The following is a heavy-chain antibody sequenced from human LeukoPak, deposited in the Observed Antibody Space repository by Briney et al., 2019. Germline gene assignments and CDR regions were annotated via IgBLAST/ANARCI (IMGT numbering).Heavy chain of an antibody. J-gene: IGHJ6*02. Sequence: PGGSLRLSCAASGFTFSSYGMHWVRQAPGKGLEWVAVIWYDGSNKYYADSVKGRFTISRDNSKNTLYLQMNSLRAEDTAVYYCARTRQLRSQYYYYYYGMDVWGQGTTVTVSS. CDR3: ARTRQLRSQYYYYYYGMDV. CDR2: IWYDGSNK. V-gene: IGHV3-33*01. CDR1: GFTFSSYG. D-gene: IGHD5-18*01.